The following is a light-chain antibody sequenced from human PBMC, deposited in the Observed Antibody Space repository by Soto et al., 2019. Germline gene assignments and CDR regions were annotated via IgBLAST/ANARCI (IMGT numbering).Light chain of an antibody. J-gene: IGKJ4*01. V-gene: IGKV1-5*03. CDR2: RTS. CDR3: QQYNSYPLT. Sequence: DIQMTQSPSTLSASVGDRVTITCRASQSISPWLAWYQQKPGKAPNLLIYRTSFLEGGVPSRFSGSGSGTEFTITISSLQPDDFATYYCQQYNSYPLTCGGGTKVEIK. CDR1: QSISPW.